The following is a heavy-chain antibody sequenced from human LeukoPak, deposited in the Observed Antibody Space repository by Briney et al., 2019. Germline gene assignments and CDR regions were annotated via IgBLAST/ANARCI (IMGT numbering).Heavy chain of an antibody. CDR2: INPSGGST. CDR1: GYTFTSYY. V-gene: IGHV1-46*01. J-gene: IGHJ3*02. D-gene: IGHD1-26*01. Sequence: SVTVSCKASGYTFTSYYMHWVRQALAQGLEWVGIINPSGGSTSYAQKFQGRVTMTRDTSTGTVYMELSSLRSEETAVYYSARGGSYLSAFDIWGQGKMVTVSS. CDR3: ARGGSYLSAFDI.